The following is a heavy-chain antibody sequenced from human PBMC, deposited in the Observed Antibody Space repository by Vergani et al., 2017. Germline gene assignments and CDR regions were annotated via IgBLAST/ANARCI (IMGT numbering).Heavy chain of an antibody. CDR2: ISSGSGTI. V-gene: IGHV3-48*01. J-gene: IGHJ4*02. Sequence: EVQLVESGGGVVRPGGSLRLSCAASGFTFDDYGMSWVRQSPGKGLEWISSISSGSGTIRYADSVMGRFTLSRDNAKNSLYLQMNNLRAADTAVYYCARPRSYGDFDSWGQGTLVTVSS. CDR3: ARPRSYGDFDS. CDR1: GFTFDDYG. D-gene: IGHD4-17*01.